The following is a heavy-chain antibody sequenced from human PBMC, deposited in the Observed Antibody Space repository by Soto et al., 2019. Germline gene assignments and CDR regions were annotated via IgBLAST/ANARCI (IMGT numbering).Heavy chain of an antibody. J-gene: IGHJ6*02. Sequence: QVQLVQSGGEVKKPGASVKVSCKTSGYSFTTYGISWVRPAPGQGLEWMGWISAYNGNTNYAQKLQDRVTMTTDTSTMTAYMELRRLRSDATAVYYCAREGPAPYYHYGMDVWGQGSTVTVPS. CDR3: AREGPAPYYHYGMDV. V-gene: IGHV1-18*01. CDR1: GYSFTTYG. CDR2: ISAYNGNT.